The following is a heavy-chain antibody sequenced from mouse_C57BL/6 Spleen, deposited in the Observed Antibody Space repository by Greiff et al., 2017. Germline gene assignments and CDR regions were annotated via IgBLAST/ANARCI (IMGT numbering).Heavy chain of an antibody. V-gene: IGHV3-6*01. Sequence: EVQLQQSGPGLVKPSQSLSLTCSATGYSITSGYYWNWIRQFPGNKLECMGFNRYDGSNNYNPTLKSPISITRDTSKNQCFLKLKSVTTEDTATYDCASYYGNWAWFAYWGQGTLVTVSA. J-gene: IGHJ3*01. D-gene: IGHD2-1*01. CDR3: ASYYGNWAWFAY. CDR1: GYSITSGYY. CDR2: NRYDGSN.